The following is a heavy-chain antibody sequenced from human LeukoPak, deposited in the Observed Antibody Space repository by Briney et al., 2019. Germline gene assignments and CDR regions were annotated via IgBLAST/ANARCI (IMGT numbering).Heavy chain of an antibody. V-gene: IGHV4-39*01. J-gene: IGHJ4*02. CDR3: AYSGSYGHLGY. D-gene: IGHD1-26*01. CDR2: IYSSVST. Sequence: KPSETLSLTCTVSGGSISSNAYYWAWIRQPPGKGLEWIGSIYSSVSTYYNPSLKSRVTISVDTSKNQFSLRLSSVTAADTALYYCAYSGSYGHLGYWGQGIPVTVSS. CDR1: GGSISSNAYY.